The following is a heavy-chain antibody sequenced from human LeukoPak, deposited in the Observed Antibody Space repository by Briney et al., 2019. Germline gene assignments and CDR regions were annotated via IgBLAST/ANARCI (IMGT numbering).Heavy chain of an antibody. CDR2: ISSSGSTI. V-gene: IGHV3-48*03. CDR1: GFTFSSYE. CDR3: AREWFGFDY. J-gene: IGHJ4*02. D-gene: IGHD3-16*01. Sequence: GGSLRLSCAASGFTFSSYEMNWVRQAPGKGLEWVSYISSSGSTIYYADSVKGRFTISRDNAKNSLNLQMNSLRAEDTAVYYCAREWFGFDYWGQGTLVTVSS.